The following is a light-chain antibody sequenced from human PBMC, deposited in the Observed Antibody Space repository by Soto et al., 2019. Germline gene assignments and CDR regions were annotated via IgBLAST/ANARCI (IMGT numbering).Light chain of an antibody. V-gene: IGKV1-39*01. Sequence: DIQNTQYPSAMATSVGDRVTITCRASQDISNYLVWFQQKPGKAPKLLIYAASSLQSGVPSRFSGSGSGTDFTLTISSLQPEDFATYYCQQSYSTPWTFGQGTKVDIK. CDR2: AAS. CDR3: QQSYSTPWT. J-gene: IGKJ1*01. CDR1: QDISNY.